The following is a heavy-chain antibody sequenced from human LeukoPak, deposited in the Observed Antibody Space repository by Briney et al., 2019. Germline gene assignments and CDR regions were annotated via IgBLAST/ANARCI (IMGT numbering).Heavy chain of an antibody. CDR2: IYYNGST. CDR3: ARGSPDPYGDPLFDY. CDR1: GGSISTYY. J-gene: IGHJ4*02. Sequence: PSETLSLTCTVSGGSISTYYWTWIRQPSGKGLEWIGYIYYNGSTNSNPSLKSRVTISVDTSKNQFSLNVSSVTAADTAVYYCARGSPDPYGDPLFDYWGQGALVTVPS. D-gene: IGHD4-17*01. V-gene: IGHV4-59*08.